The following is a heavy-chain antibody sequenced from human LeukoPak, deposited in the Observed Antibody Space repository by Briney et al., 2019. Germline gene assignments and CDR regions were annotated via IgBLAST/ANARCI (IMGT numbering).Heavy chain of an antibody. CDR1: GFTFDDYA. CDR3: ARDPLVRMGGDY. CDR2: ISWNSGSI. J-gene: IGHJ4*02. D-gene: IGHD6-13*01. Sequence: PGGSLRLSCAAPGFTFDDYAMHWVRQAPGKGLEWVSGISWNSGSIGYADSVKGRFTISRDNAKNSLYLQMNSLRAEDTAVYYCARDPLVRMGGDYWGQGTLVTVSS. V-gene: IGHV3-9*01.